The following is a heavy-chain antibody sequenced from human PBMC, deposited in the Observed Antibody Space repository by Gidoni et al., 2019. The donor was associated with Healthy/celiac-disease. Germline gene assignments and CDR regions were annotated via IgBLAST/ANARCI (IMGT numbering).Heavy chain of an antibody. Sequence: FTISRDDSKNTLYLQMNSLKTEDTAVYYCTTASDYGGTRYYGMDVWGQGTTVTVSS. D-gene: IGHD4-17*01. CDR3: TTASDYGGTRYYGMDV. J-gene: IGHJ6*02. V-gene: IGHV3-15*01.